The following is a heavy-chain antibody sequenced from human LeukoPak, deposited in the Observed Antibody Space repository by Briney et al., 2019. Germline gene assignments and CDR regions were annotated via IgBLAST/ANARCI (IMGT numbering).Heavy chain of an antibody. Sequence: GGSLRLSCSASGFTFSDYWMMWVRQAPGKGLEWVGNIRLDDSEKNYVDSVKGRFTISRDNAKFSLFLQMNSLKTEDTAVYYCTRLFYNSGFPDPWGQGTLVTVSS. V-gene: IGHV3-7*03. CDR2: IRLDDSEK. CDR1: GFTFSDYW. D-gene: IGHD6-19*01. CDR3: TRLFYNSGFPDP. J-gene: IGHJ5*02.